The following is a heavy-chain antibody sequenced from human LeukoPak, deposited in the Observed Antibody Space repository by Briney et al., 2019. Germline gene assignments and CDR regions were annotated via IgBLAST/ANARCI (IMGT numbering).Heavy chain of an antibody. Sequence: GGSLRLSCAASGFTFSSYSMNWVRQAPGKGLEWVSYISSSSSTIYYADSVKGRFTISRDNAKNSLYLQMNSLRAEDTAVYYCARPVKEIVVVPAAIHGAGGYYMDVWGKGTTVTVSS. CDR1: GFTFSSYS. CDR3: ARPVKEIVVVPAAIHGAGGYYMDV. D-gene: IGHD2-2*02. CDR2: ISSSSSTI. J-gene: IGHJ6*03. V-gene: IGHV3-48*04.